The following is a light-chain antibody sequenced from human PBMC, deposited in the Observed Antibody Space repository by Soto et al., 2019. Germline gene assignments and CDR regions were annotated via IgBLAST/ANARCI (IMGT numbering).Light chain of an antibody. CDR2: GAS. CDR1: QSVSSSY. J-gene: IGKJ1*01. CDR3: QQYGSSQT. Sequence: EIVLTQSPGTLSLSPGESATLSCRDSQSVSSSYLAWYQQKPGQAPRLLIYGASSRATGIPDRFSGSGSGTDFTLTISRLEPEDFAVYYCQQYGSSQTFGQGTKVEIK. V-gene: IGKV3-20*01.